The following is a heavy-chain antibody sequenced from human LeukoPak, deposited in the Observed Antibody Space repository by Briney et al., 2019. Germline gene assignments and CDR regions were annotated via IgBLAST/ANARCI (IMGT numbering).Heavy chain of an antibody. CDR2: ISGSGGST. CDR3: AKSAYYDASGYYREYYFDY. J-gene: IGHJ4*02. CDR1: GFTFSSYW. D-gene: IGHD3-22*01. V-gene: IGHV3-23*01. Sequence: PGGSLRLSCAASGFTFSSYWMYWVRQAPGKGLEWVSSISGSGGSTHYADSVKGRFTISRDKTKNTLYLQMNSLRAEDTAVYYCAKSAYYDASGYYREYYFDYWGQGTLVTVSS.